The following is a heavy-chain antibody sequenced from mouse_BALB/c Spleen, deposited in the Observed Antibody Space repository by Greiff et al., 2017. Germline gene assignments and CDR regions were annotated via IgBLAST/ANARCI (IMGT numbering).Heavy chain of an antibody. CDR3: ATEYGNYIAWFAY. V-gene: IGHV1-82*01. D-gene: IGHD2-10*02. J-gene: IGHJ3*01. CDR2: IYPGDGDT. CDR1: GYAFSSSW. Sequence: QVQLQQSGPELVKPGASVKISCKASGYAFSSSWMNWVKQRPGQGLEWIGRIYPGDGDTNYNGKFKGKATLTADKSSSTAYMQLSSLTSVDSAVYFCATEYGNYIAWFAYWGQGTLVTVSA.